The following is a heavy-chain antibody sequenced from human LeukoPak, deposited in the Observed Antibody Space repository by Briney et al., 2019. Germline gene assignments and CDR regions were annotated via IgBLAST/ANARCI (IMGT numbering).Heavy chain of an antibody. CDR1: GYTFTGYY. Sequence: ASVKVSCKASGYTFTGYYMHWVRQAPGQGLEWMVWINPNSGGTNYAQNFQGRVIMTRDTSITTAYMELSRLKSDDTALYYCASKGAGHCYDASCMGSFDLWGQGTTVAVSS. V-gene: IGHV1-2*02. CDR2: INPNSGGT. CDR3: ASKGAGHCYDASCMGSFDL. J-gene: IGHJ3*01. D-gene: IGHD2-15*01.